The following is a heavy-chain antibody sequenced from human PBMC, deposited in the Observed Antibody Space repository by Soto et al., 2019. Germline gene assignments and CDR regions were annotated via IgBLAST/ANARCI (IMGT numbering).Heavy chain of an antibody. Sequence: PGGSLRLSCAASGFTFSSYAMHWVRQAPGKGLEWVAVISYDGSNKYYADSVKGRFTISRDNSKNTLYLQMNSLRAEDTAVYYCARETYYDSSGSFYYYYGMDVWGQGTTVTVSS. CDR3: ARETYYDSSGSFYYYYGMDV. D-gene: IGHD3-22*01. V-gene: IGHV3-30-3*01. J-gene: IGHJ6*02. CDR2: ISYDGSNK. CDR1: GFTFSSYA.